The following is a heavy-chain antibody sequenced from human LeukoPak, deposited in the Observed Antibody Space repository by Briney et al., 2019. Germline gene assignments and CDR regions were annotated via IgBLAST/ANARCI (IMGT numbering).Heavy chain of an antibody. CDR2: IKQDGSEK. J-gene: IGHJ4*02. CDR1: GFTFSSYW. D-gene: IGHD3-3*01. V-gene: IGHV3-7*01. Sequence: GGSLRLSCAASGFTFSSYWMSWVRQAPGKGLEWVSNIKQDGSEKYYVDSVKGRFTISRDNAKNSLYLQMNSLRAEDTAVYYCAREYDFWSGLSPPDYWGQGTLVTVSS. CDR3: AREYDFWSGLSPPDY.